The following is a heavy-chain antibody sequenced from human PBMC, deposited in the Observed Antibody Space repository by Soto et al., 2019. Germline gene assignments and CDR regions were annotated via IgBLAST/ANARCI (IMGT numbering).Heavy chain of an antibody. J-gene: IGHJ6*03. Sequence: QVQLVESGGGLVKPGGSLRLSCAASGFTFSDYYMSWIRQAPGKGLEWVSYISSSGSTIYYADSVKVRFTISRDNSKNSLYLQMNSLRAQDTAVYYCARAGYDFWSGISSDYYYYYMDVWGKGTTVTVSS. V-gene: IGHV3-11*01. D-gene: IGHD3-3*01. CDR1: GFTFSDYY. CDR2: ISSSGSTI. CDR3: ARAGYDFWSGISSDYYYYYMDV.